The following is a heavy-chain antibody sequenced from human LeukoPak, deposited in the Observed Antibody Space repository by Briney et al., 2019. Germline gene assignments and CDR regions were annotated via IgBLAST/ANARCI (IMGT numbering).Heavy chain of an antibody. D-gene: IGHD3-3*01. J-gene: IGHJ6*02. CDR1: GFTFSSYA. CDR3: ARRLRFLEWSAHRYYYYGMDV. CDR2: ISYDGSNK. Sequence: PGRSLRLSCAASGFTFSSYAMHWVRQAPGKGLEWVAVISYDGSNKYYADSVKGRFTISRDNSKNTLYLQMNSLRAEDTAVYYCARRLRFLEWSAHRYYYYGMDVWGQGTTVTVSS. V-gene: IGHV3-30-3*01.